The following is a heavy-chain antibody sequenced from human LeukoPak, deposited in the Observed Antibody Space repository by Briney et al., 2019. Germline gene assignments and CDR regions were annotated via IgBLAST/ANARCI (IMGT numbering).Heavy chain of an antibody. CDR3: ARDYYDSSGYYFDY. V-gene: IGHV3-48*03. D-gene: IGHD3-22*01. Sequence: GGSLRLSCAASGFTFSSYEMNWVRQAPGKGLEWVSYISSSGSTICYADSVKGRFTISRDNAKNSLYLQMNSLRAEDTAVYYCARDYYDSSGYYFDYWGQGTLVTVSS. CDR2: ISSSGSTI. CDR1: GFTFSSYE. J-gene: IGHJ4*02.